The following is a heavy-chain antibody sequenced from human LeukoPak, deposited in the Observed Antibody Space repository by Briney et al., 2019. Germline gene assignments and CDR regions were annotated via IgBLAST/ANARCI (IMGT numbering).Heavy chain of an antibody. Sequence: SETLSRTCTLSGGSISSYYWSWIRQPPGKGLEWIGYIYYSGSTNYNPYLKSRVTISVDTSKNQFSLKLSSVTAADTAVYYCASTCYDSLVFWGQGTLVTVS. V-gene: IGHV4-59*01. D-gene: IGHD3-22*01. CDR3: ASTCYDSLVF. CDR2: IYYSGST. CDR1: GGSISSYY. J-gene: IGHJ4*02.